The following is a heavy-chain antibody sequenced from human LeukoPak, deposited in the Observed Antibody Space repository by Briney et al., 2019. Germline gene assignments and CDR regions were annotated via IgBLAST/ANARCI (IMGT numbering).Heavy chain of an antibody. Sequence: SETLSLTCTVSGGSIDSRSYYWDWIRQAPGKGLEWIGTNYHSGSTEYNPSLKSRVAIFVDASKNQFSLILHSVAAADTAVYYCARRSEFDNTHYHYFDYWGQGALVTVSS. V-gene: IGHV4-39*01. D-gene: IGHD2-15*01. CDR1: GGSIDSRSYY. J-gene: IGHJ4*02. CDR3: ARRSEFDNTHYHYFDY. CDR2: NYHSGST.